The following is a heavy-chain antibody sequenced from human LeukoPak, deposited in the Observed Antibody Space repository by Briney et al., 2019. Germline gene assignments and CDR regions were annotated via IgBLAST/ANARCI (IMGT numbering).Heavy chain of an antibody. D-gene: IGHD3-22*01. Sequence: GASLKISWKGSGSFFTSYWIGLVRQLPGKGLEWMGIIYPFDPDTRYSPFFQGQVTISADKSISTAYLQWSSLKASDTAMYYCARQGYYYDSSGYYYFAFDIWGQGTMVTVAS. CDR2: IYPFDPDT. CDR3: ARQGYYYDSSGYYYFAFDI. CDR1: GSFFTSYW. J-gene: IGHJ3*02. V-gene: IGHV5-51*01.